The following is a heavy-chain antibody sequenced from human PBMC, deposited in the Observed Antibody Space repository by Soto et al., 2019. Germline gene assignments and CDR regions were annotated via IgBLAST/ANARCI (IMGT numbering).Heavy chain of an antibody. CDR3: ARRIPFWSGPPYYYYMDV. J-gene: IGHJ6*03. V-gene: IGHV4-59*08. D-gene: IGHD3-3*01. CDR1: GGSISSYY. CDR2: IYYSGST. Sequence: SETLSLTCTVSGGSISSYYWSWIRQPPGKGLEWIGYIYYSGSTNYNPSLKSRVTISVDTSKNQFSLKLSSVTAADTAVYYCARRIPFWSGPPYYYYMDVWGNGTTVTV.